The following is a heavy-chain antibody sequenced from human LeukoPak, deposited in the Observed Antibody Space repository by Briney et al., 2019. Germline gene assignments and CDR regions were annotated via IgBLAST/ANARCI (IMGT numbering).Heavy chain of an antibody. CDR3: ARSRPSSGRRDYYYYGMDV. D-gene: IGHD6-19*01. CDR1: GFTFSSYG. J-gene: IGHJ6*02. CDR2: IWYDGNNK. Sequence: GGSLRLSCAASGFTFSSYGMHWVRQAPGKGLEWVAIIWYDGNNKYYADSVKGRFTISRDNSKNTLYLQMNSLRAEDTAVYYCARSRPSSGRRDYYYYGMDVWGQGTTVTVSS. V-gene: IGHV3-33*01.